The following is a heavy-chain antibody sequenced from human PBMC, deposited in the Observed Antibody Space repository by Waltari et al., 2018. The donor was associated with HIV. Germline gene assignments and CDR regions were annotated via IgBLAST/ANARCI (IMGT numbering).Heavy chain of an antibody. CDR2: IDWDDDK. CDR1: GFSLNTNGMC. D-gene: IGHD3-9*01. J-gene: IGHJ4*02. CDR3: ARTHYDILTGYYPDY. V-gene: IGHV2-70*01. Sequence: QVTLRESGPALVKPTQTLTLTCTFSGFSLNTNGMCVSWIRQSPGKALEWLALIDWDDDKYYSTSLKTRLTISKDTSKNQVVLTMTNMDPVDTATYYCARTHYDILTGYYPDYWGQGTLVTVSS.